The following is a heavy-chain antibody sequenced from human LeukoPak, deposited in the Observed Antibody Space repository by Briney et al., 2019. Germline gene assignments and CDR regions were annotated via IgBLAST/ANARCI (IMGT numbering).Heavy chain of an antibody. J-gene: IGHJ6*03. CDR2: IYYSGST. Sequence: ADTLSLPHPVSGGSISSQYWSWIRQPPGKGLEWNGYIYYSGSTNYNPSLKSRVTISVDTSKNQFSLKLSSVTAADTAVYYCARGPGSEKYYYYMDVWGKGTTVTVSS. V-gene: IGHV4-59*11. D-gene: IGHD3-10*01. CDR1: GGSISSQY. CDR3: ARGPGSEKYYYYMDV.